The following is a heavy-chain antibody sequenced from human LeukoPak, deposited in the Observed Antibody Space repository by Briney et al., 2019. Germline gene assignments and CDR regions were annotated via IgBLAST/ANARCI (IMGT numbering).Heavy chain of an antibody. CDR3: ARDRPGYCSSTSCRDAFDI. CDR1: GGSISSYY. V-gene: IGHV4-59*01. J-gene: IGHJ3*02. D-gene: IGHD2-2*01. CDR2: IYYSGST. Sequence: PSETLSLTCTVSGGSISSYYWSWIRQPPGKGLEWIGYIYYSGSTNYNPSLKSRVTISVDTSKNQFFLKLSSVTAADTAVYYCARDRPGYCSSTSCRDAFDIWGQGTMVTVSS.